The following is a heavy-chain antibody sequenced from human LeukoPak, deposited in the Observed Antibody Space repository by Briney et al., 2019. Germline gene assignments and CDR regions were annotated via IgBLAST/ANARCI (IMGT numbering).Heavy chain of an antibody. CDR1: GFTFSRDW. Sequence: GGSLRLSCAASGFTFSRDWMTWVRQAPGKGLEWVANIKQDGSEKYYADSVKGRFTISRDNSKNTLYLQMNSLRAEDTAVYYCAKSNYGDYGAPFDIWGQGTMVTVSS. V-gene: IGHV3-7*03. J-gene: IGHJ3*02. D-gene: IGHD4-17*01. CDR2: IKQDGSEK. CDR3: AKSNYGDYGAPFDI.